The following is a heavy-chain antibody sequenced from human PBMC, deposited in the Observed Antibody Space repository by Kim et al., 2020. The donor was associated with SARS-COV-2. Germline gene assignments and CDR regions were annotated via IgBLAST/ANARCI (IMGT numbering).Heavy chain of an antibody. D-gene: IGHD5-12*01. CDR3: AVEMATYYYCYYGMDV. V-gene: IGHV3-48*03. CDR2: ISSSGSTI. Sequence: GGSLRLSCTASGFTFSSYEMNWVRQAPGKGLEWVSYISSSGSTIYYADSVKGRFTISRDNAKNSLYLQMNSLSAEDTAVYYCAVEMATYYYCYYGMDVWGQGTTVTVSS. J-gene: IGHJ6*02. CDR1: GFTFSSYE.